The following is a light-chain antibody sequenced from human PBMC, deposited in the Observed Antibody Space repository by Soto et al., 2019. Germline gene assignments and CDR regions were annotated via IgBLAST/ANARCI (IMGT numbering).Light chain of an antibody. CDR3: QQRSDSIT. J-gene: IGKJ5*01. V-gene: IGKV3-11*01. Sequence: EIVLRQSPATLSLSPGERATLSCRASQSVSSYLAWYQQKPGQAPSLLIYDASTRAPGIPARFSGRQSGADFTLTISSLEPEDFAVYHCQQRSDSITFGQGTRLEIK. CDR2: DAS. CDR1: QSVSSY.